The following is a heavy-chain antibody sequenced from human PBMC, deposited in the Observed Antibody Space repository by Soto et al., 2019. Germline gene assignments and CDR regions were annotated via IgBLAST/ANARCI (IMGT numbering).Heavy chain of an antibody. CDR1: GGTFSSYS. V-gene: IGHV1-69*06. Sequence: ASVNGSWKSAGGTFSSYSISWVRQAPGQGREWMGGIIPIFGTANYAQKFQGRVTITADKSTSTAYMELSSLRSEDTAVYYCARDLVDNDGYYYYYGMDVWGQGTTVTVSS. CDR2: IIPIFGTA. J-gene: IGHJ6*02. D-gene: IGHD5-12*01. CDR3: ARDLVDNDGYYYYYGMDV.